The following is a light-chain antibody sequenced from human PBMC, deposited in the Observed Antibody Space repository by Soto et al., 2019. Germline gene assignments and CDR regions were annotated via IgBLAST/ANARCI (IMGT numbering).Light chain of an antibody. J-gene: IGKJ5*01. CDR2: GAS. V-gene: IGKV3-20*01. CDR3: QQYGTSPT. CDR1: QSLITRY. Sequence: EIVLMQSPGTLSLFPGERATLSCRASQSLITRYLAWYQQKPGQAPRLLIYGASSRDTGIPDRFSGSGSGTDFTLTISRLEPEDVAVYYCQQYGTSPTFGQGTRLEIK.